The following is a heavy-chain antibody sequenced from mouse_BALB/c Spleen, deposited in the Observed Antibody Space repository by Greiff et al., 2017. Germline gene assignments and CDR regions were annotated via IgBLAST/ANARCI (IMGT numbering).Heavy chain of an antibody. D-gene: IGHD1-1*01. Sequence: VQLKESGAELVRSGASVKLSCTASGFNIKDYYMHWVKQRPEQGLEWIGWIDPENGDTEYAPKFQGKATMTADTSSNTAYMQLSSLTSEDSAVYYCARLAIYYYGSSHYYAMDYWGQGTSVTVSS. CDR1: GFNIKDYY. J-gene: IGHJ4*01. V-gene: IGHV14-4*02. CDR3: ARLAIYYYGSSHYYAMDY. CDR2: IDPENGDT.